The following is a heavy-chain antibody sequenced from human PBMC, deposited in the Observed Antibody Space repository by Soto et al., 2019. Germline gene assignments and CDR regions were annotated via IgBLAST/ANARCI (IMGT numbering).Heavy chain of an antibody. CDR3: ARRHNGGQERGAFDV. J-gene: IGHJ3*01. CDR2: VYYSGST. Sequence: QVQLQESGPGLVKPSETLSLTCTVSGGSISAYYWNWIRQPPGKGLEWIGYVYYSGSTHLNPSLRGRVSMXXDXSXXQFALKLTSVTAADTAVYYCARRHNGGQERGAFDVWGQGTMVTVS. CDR1: GGSISAYY. V-gene: IGHV4-59*08. D-gene: IGHD1-20*01.